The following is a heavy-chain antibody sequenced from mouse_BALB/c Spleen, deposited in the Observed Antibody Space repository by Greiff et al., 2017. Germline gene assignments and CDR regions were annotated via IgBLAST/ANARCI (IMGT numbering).Heavy chain of an antibody. V-gene: IGHV7-3*02. Sequence: EVKLQESGGGLVQPGGSLRLSCATSGFTFTDYYMSWVRQPPGKALEWLGFIRNKANGYTTEYSASVKGRFTISRDNSQSILYLQMNTLRAEDSATYYCAREYRYDGGDAMDYWGQGTSVTVSS. J-gene: IGHJ4*01. CDR2: IRNKANGYTT. CDR1: GFTFTDYY. CDR3: AREYRYDGGDAMDY. D-gene: IGHD2-14*01.